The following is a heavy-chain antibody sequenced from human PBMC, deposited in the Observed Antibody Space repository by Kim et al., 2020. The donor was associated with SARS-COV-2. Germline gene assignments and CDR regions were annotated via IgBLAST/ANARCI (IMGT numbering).Heavy chain of an antibody. D-gene: IGHD2-2*02. J-gene: IGHJ5*02. Sequence: ASVKVSCKASGYTFTSYGISWVRQAPGQGLEWMGWISAYNGNTNYAQKLQGRVTMTTDTSTSTAYMELRSLRSDDTAVYYCARADRGYCSSTSCYTGQRVFDPWGQGTLVTVSS. CDR3: ARADRGYCSSTSCYTGQRVFDP. CDR2: ISAYNGNT. CDR1: GYTFTSYG. V-gene: IGHV1-18*04.